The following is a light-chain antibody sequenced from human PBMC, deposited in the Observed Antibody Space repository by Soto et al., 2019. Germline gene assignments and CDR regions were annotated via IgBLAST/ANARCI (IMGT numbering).Light chain of an antibody. CDR2: DTS. CDR1: QSVSIK. V-gene: IGKV3-15*01. J-gene: IGKJ1*01. Sequence: EIVMTQSPATLSVSPGERATLSCRASQSVSIKLAWYQQKPGQAPRLLIYDTSTRATGIPARFSGSGSGTDLTLTISRLEPEDFAVYYCQQYGSSGTFGQGTKVDIK. CDR3: QQYGSSGT.